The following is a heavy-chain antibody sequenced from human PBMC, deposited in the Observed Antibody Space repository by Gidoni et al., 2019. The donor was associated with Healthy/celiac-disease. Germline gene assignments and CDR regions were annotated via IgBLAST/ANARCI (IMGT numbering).Heavy chain of an antibody. CDR3: ARTWDSGSYYYRGYYFDY. Sequence: QVQLQESGPGLVKPSETLSLTCTVSGCSVSRGSYYWSWLRQPPGKGLEWIGYIYYSGSTNYNPSLKSRVTISVDTSKNQFSLKLSSVTAADTAVYYCARTWDSGSYYYRGYYFDYWGQGTLVTVSS. D-gene: IGHD1-26*01. CDR2: IYYSGST. J-gene: IGHJ4*02. V-gene: IGHV4-61*01. CDR1: GCSVSRGSYY.